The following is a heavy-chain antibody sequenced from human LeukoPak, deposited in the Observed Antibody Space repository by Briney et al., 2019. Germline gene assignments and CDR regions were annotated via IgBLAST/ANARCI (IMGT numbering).Heavy chain of an antibody. V-gene: IGHV3-9*03. CDR2: ISWNSGSI. CDR3: AKGGTTRNYYFDY. J-gene: IGHJ4*02. D-gene: IGHD3-16*01. CDR1: GFTFSSYS. Sequence: GGSLRLSCAASGFTFSSYSMNWVRQAPGKGLEWVSGISWNSGSIGYADSVKGRFTISRDNAKNSLYLQMNSLRAEDMALYYCAKGGTTRNYYFDYWGQGTLVTVSS.